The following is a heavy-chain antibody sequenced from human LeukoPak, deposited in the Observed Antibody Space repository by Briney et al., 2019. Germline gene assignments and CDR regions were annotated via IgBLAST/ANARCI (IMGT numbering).Heavy chain of an antibody. D-gene: IGHD6-6*01. Sequence: SVTVSCTASGGTFSSYTISWARQAPGQGLEWMGGIIPIFGTANYAQKFQGRVTITADESTSTAYMELSSLRSEDTAVYYCARGRYSSSINSMDVWGQGTTVTVSS. V-gene: IGHV1-69*01. CDR1: GGTFSSYT. CDR2: IIPIFGTA. J-gene: IGHJ6*02. CDR3: ARGRYSSSINSMDV.